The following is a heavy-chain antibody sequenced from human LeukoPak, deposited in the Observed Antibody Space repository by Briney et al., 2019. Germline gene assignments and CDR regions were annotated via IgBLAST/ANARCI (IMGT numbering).Heavy chain of an antibody. D-gene: IGHD3-16*01. Sequence: GGSLRLSCAASRFTFSDYYMSWIRQAPGKGLEWLSFISSRDETVHYTDSVKGRFTISRDNAKNSLYLQMNSLRAEDTAVYYCARGSAFGGAYYYYYMDVWGKGTTVTVSS. CDR1: RFTFSDYY. J-gene: IGHJ6*03. V-gene: IGHV3-11*01. CDR3: ARGSAFGGAYYYYYMDV. CDR2: ISSRDETV.